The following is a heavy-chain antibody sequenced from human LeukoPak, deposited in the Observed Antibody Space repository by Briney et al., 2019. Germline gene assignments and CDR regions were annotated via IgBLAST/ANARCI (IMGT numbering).Heavy chain of an antibody. Sequence: SETLSLTCAVYGGSFSGYYWSWIRQPPGKGLEWIGSIYYSGSTYYNPSLKSRVTISVDTSKNQFSLKLSSVTAADTAVYYCARRIAVAGTAYFDYWGQGTLVTVSS. D-gene: IGHD6-19*01. CDR3: ARRIAVAGTAYFDY. CDR1: GGSFSGYY. J-gene: IGHJ4*02. V-gene: IGHV4-59*05. CDR2: IYYSGST.